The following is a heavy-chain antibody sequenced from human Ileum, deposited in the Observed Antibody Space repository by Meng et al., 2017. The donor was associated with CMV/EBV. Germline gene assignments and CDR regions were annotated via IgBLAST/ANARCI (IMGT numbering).Heavy chain of an antibody. J-gene: IGHJ6*02. Sequence: SETLSLTCAVYGGSFSGYYWSWIRQPPGKGLEWIGEINHSGTTNYNPSLKSRVTISVDTSKNQFSLRLTSMIAADTAVYYCASSRYGTGSSCPGLVYGMDGWGQGTTVTVSS. CDR3: ASSRYGTGSSCPGLVYGMDG. V-gene: IGHV4-34*01. D-gene: IGHD2-15*01. CDR2: INHSGTT. CDR1: GGSFSGYY.